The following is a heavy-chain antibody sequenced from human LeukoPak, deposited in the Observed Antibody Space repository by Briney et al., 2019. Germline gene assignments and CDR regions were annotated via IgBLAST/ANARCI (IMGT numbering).Heavy chain of an antibody. D-gene: IGHD3-9*01. CDR3: ARHAIPGRYFDWLSGKDY. CDR2: IYPGDSDT. V-gene: IGHV5-51*01. Sequence: GESLKIYCKGSGYSFTSNWIGWVRQMPGKGLEWMGIIYPGDSDTRYSPSFQGQVTISADKSISTAYLQWSSLKASDTAMYYCARHAIPGRYFDWLSGKDYWGQGTLVTVSS. CDR1: GYSFTSNW. J-gene: IGHJ4*02.